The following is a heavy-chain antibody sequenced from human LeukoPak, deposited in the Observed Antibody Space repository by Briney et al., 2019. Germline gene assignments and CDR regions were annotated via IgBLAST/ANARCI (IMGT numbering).Heavy chain of an antibody. CDR1: GFTFSSYS. J-gene: IGHJ4*02. CDR3: ARDRGGYEFFDY. CDR2: ISTRSGTI. V-gene: IGHV3-48*02. Sequence: PGGSLRLSCAASGFTFSSYSMNWVRQAPGKGLEWVSYISTRSGTIYYTDSVKGRFTVSRDNAKNSLFLQMNSLRDEDTAVYYCARDRGGYEFFDYWGQGILVTVSS. D-gene: IGHD5-12*01.